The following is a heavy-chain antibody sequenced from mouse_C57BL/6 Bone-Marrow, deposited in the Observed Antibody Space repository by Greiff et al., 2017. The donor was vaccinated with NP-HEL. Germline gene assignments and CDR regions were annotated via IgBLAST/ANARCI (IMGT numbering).Heavy chain of an antibody. Sequence: QVQLQQSGAELVRPGTSVKVSCKASGYAFTNYLIEWVKQRPGQGLEWIGVINPGSGGTNYNEKFKGKATLTADKSSSTAYMQLSSLTSEDSAVYFCARGGDYYGSSAFDYWGQGTTLTVSS. CDR2: INPGSGGT. CDR1: GYAFTNYL. D-gene: IGHD1-1*01. V-gene: IGHV1-54*01. CDR3: ARGGDYYGSSAFDY. J-gene: IGHJ2*01.